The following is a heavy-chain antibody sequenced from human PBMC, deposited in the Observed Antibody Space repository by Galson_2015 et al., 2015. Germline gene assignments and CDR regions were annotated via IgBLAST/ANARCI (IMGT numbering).Heavy chain of an antibody. D-gene: IGHD6-13*01. Sequence: SLRLSCAASGFTFSDYYMNWIRQAPGKGLEWVSSISYSDNTIYYADSVRGRFAISRDNARNSLYLQMNSLRAEDTAVYYCARDGLAAGLYFDHWAREPWSPSPQ. V-gene: IGHV3-11*01. CDR3: ARDGLAAGLYFDH. CDR2: ISYSDNTI. CDR1: GFTFSDYY. J-gene: IGHJ4*02.